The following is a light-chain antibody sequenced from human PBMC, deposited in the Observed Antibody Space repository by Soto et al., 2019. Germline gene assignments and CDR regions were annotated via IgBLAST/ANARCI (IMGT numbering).Light chain of an antibody. J-gene: IGKJ1*01. CDR1: QSVSSN. CDR3: QKYNSAPWT. CDR2: GAS. Sequence: EVVMTQSPATLSMSPGESATLSCRASQSVSSNLAWYQQKPGQAPRLLFYGASTRATGIPARFSGSGSGTDFTLTISSLQPEDVATYYCQKYNSAPWTFAQGTKVEIK. V-gene: IGKV3D-15*01.